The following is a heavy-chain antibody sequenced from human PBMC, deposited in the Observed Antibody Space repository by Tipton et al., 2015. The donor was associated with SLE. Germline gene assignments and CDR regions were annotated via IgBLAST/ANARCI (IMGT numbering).Heavy chain of an antibody. Sequence: SLRLSCAASGFTFSSYSMNWVRQAPGKGLEWVSSISSSSGYIYYADSVKGRFTISRDNAKNSLFLQMNSLSAEDTAVYYCAGELVPYYYGMDVWGQGTTVTVSS. J-gene: IGHJ6*02. CDR1: GFTFSSYS. CDR2: ISSSSGYI. CDR3: AGELVPYYYGMDV. D-gene: IGHD1-26*01. V-gene: IGHV3-21*01.